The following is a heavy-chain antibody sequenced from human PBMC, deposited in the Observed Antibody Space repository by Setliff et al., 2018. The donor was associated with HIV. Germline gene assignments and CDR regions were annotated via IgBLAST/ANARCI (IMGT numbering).Heavy chain of an antibody. Sequence: GGSLRLSCEASGFIFDDYAMHWVRQAPGKGLEWVSSISYNSGGIDYADSVKGRFTISRDNAKNSLYLQMNSLRAEDTAVYYCAKVPYYNFWSGYYDYYMDVWGKGTTVTVSS. CDR1: GFIFDDYA. D-gene: IGHD3-3*01. CDR3: AKVPYYNFWSGYYDYYMDV. V-gene: IGHV3-9*01. J-gene: IGHJ6*03. CDR2: ISYNSGGI.